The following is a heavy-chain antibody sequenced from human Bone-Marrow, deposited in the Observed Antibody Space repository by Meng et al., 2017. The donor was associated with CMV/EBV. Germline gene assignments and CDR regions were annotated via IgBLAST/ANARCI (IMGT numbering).Heavy chain of an antibody. D-gene: IGHD5-18*01. V-gene: IGHV5-51*01. J-gene: IGHJ6*02. CDR2: IYPGDSDT. CDR1: GYSFTSYW. CDR3: ARHDRDSYGPPVYYYGIDV. Sequence: KVSCKGSGYSFTSYWIGWVRQMPGKGLEWMGIIYPGDSDTRYRPSFQGQVTISADKSISTAYLQWSSLKAADTAMYYCARHDRDSYGPPVYYYGIDVWGQGTTVTVSS.